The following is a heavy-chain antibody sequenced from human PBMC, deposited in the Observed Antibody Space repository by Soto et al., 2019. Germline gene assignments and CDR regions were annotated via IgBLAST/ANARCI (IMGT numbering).Heavy chain of an antibody. CDR2: ISTDGSTT. J-gene: IGHJ4*02. V-gene: IGHV3-74*01. CDR3: VGSRYSDASAEY. CDR1: GFTFSSDW. D-gene: IGHD6-13*01. Sequence: PGGSLRLSCAASGFTFSSDWMHWVRQVPGKGLVWVSRISTDGSTTHYADSVKGRFTISRDNAKNTLYLQMNSLRAEDTAVYSCVGSRYSDASAEYWGRGTLVT.